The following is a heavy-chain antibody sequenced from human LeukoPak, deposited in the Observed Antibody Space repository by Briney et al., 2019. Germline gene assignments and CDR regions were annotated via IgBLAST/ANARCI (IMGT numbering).Heavy chain of an antibody. CDR2: IRGKDYGGTT. V-gene: IGHV3-49*04. D-gene: IGHD5-24*01. J-gene: IGHJ4*02. CDR3: TLGSYNYGRWDFDY. Sequence: GGSLRLSGTASGLAFGDYAMSWVRQAPGKGLEWVGFIRGKDYGGTTEYAVSVKGRFSISRDDSKSIAYLQMDSLKTEDTAVYYCTLGSYNYGRWDFDYWGQGTLVTVSS. CDR1: GLAFGDYA.